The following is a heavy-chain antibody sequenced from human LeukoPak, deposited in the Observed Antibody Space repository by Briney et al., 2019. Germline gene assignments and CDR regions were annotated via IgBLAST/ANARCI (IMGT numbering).Heavy chain of an antibody. Sequence: PGGSLRLSCAASGFTFSDYYMSWIRQAPGKGLEWVSYISSSGSTIYYADSVKGRFTISRDNAKNSLYLQMNSLRAEDTAVYYCAGANYGGNFHAFDIWGQGTMVTVSS. CDR1: GFTFSDYY. CDR2: ISSSGSTI. J-gene: IGHJ3*02. CDR3: AGANYGGNFHAFDI. V-gene: IGHV3-11*01. D-gene: IGHD4-23*01.